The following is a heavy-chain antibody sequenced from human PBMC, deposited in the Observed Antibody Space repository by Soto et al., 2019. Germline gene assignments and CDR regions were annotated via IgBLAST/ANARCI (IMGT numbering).Heavy chain of an antibody. J-gene: IGHJ4*02. CDR1: GGTFSSYT. V-gene: IGHV1-69*02. CDR2: IIPILGIA. Sequence: QVQLVQSGAEVKKPGSSVKVSCKASGGTFSSYTISWVRQAPGQGLEWMGRIIPILGIANYAQKFQGRVTITADKSTSTAYIELSSLRSDDTAVYYCAADYGGNSAWGQGTLVTVSS. CDR3: AADYGGNSA. D-gene: IGHD4-17*01.